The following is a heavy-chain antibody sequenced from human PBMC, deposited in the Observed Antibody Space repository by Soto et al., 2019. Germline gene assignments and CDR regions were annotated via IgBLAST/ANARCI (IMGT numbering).Heavy chain of an antibody. Sequence: QVQLVESGGGVVQPGRSLRLSCAASGFTFSSYAMHWVRQAPGKGLEWVAVISYDGSNKYYADSVKGRFTISRDNSKNTLYLQMNSLRAEDTAVYYCAREGGYCSSTSCYFDYWGQGTLVTVSS. V-gene: IGHV3-30-3*01. D-gene: IGHD2-2*01. CDR3: AREGGYCSSTSCYFDY. CDR1: GFTFSSYA. J-gene: IGHJ4*02. CDR2: ISYDGSNK.